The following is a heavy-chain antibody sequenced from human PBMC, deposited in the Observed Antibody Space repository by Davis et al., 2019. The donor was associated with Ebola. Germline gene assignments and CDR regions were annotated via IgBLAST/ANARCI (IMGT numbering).Heavy chain of an antibody. V-gene: IGHV5-51*01. Sequence: GESLKISCEVSGYSFTTYWIGWVRQMPGKGLEWLGTVYPGDSDTRYSPSFQGHVTISAEKSSNTAYLQWSSLKASDTAIYYCAKLGRSSDYYGRHFDWWGQGTRVTVSS. J-gene: IGHJ4*02. CDR1: GYSFTTYW. CDR3: AKLGRSSDYYGRHFDW. D-gene: IGHD3-22*01. CDR2: VYPGDSDT.